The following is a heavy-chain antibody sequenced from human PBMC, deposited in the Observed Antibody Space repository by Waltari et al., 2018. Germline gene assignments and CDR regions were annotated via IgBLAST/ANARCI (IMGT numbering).Heavy chain of an antibody. J-gene: IGHJ4*02. Sequence: QVQLVQSGAEVKKPGASIKVSCKASGYTFSDYYIHWVRQAPGHGLEWMGRITPHSGATNSLGRFQVRVTMTRDTSISTAFMELTSLTSDDTAIYYCARGGADYYDSNGPFDFWGQGTLVSVS. CDR3: ARGGADYYDSNGPFDF. CDR2: ITPHSGAT. D-gene: IGHD3-22*01. CDR1: GYTFSDYY. V-gene: IGHV1-2*06.